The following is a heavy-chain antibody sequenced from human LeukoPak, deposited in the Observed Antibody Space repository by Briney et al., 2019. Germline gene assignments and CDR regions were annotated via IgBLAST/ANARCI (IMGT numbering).Heavy chain of an antibody. CDR2: INHSGST. CDR3: ARDRSSSWYVDY. D-gene: IGHD6-13*01. CDR1: GGSFSGYY. V-gene: IGHV4-34*01. J-gene: IGHJ4*02. Sequence: PSETLSLTCAVYGGSFSGYYCSWIRQPPGKGLEWIGEINHSGSTNYNPSLKSRVTISVDTSKNQFSLKLSSVTAADTAAYYCARDRSSSWYVDYWGQGTLVTVSS.